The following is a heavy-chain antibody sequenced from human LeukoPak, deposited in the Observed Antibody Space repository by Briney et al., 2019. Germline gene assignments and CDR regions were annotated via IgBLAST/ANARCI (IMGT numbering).Heavy chain of an antibody. Sequence: ASVKVSCKVSGYTLTELSMHWVRQAPGKGLEWIGGFDPEDGETIYAQKFQGRVTMTEDTSTDTAYVELSSLRSEDTAVYYCATYRGDYGEEYFDYWGQGTLVTVSS. V-gene: IGHV1-24*01. CDR1: GYTLTELS. CDR2: FDPEDGET. D-gene: IGHD4-17*01. J-gene: IGHJ4*02. CDR3: ATYRGDYGEEYFDY.